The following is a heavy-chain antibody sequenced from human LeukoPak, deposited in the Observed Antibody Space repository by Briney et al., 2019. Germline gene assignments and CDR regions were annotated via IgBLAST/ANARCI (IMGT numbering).Heavy chain of an antibody. CDR2: MNPNSGNT. Sequence: ASVRVSCKASGYTFTSYDINWVRQATRQGLEWMGWMNPNSGNTGYAQKFQGRVTITRNTSISTAYMELSSLRSEDTAVYYCARGGSSTRTGGYYFDYWGQGTLVTVSS. V-gene: IGHV1-8*03. CDR1: GYTFTSYD. J-gene: IGHJ4*02. D-gene: IGHD2-2*01. CDR3: ARGGSSTRTGGYYFDY.